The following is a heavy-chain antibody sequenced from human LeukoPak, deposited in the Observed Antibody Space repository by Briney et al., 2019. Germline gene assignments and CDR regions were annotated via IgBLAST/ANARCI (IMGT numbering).Heavy chain of an antibody. CDR3: ARVNYSNIYDYWYFDL. D-gene: IGHD5/OR15-5a*01. CDR1: GGSIRSYY. CDR2: IYYSGST. J-gene: IGHJ2*01. Sequence: SETLSLTCTVSGGSIRSYYWGWIRQPPGKGLEWIAYIYYSGSTNYNPSLKSRVTISVDTSKNQLSLKLRSVTAADTAVYYCARVNYSNIYDYWYFDLWGRGTLVTVSS. V-gene: IGHV4-59*01.